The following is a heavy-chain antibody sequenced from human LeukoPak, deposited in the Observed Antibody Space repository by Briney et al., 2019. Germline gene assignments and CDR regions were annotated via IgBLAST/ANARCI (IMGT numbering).Heavy chain of an antibody. Sequence: LPGGSLRLSCAASGFTFSNYGMHWVRQAPGKGLEWVAIISYDGTNKYYADSVKGRFTISRDNSKNTLYLQMNSLRAEDTAVYYCAKDNAYYYADYWGQGTLVTVSS. CDR1: GFTFSNYG. D-gene: IGHD3-10*01. CDR3: AKDNAYYYADY. J-gene: IGHJ4*02. V-gene: IGHV3-30*18. CDR2: ISYDGTNK.